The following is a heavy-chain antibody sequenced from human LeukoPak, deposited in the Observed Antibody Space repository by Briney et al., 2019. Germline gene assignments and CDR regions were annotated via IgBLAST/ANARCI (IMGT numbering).Heavy chain of an antibody. J-gene: IGHJ4*02. D-gene: IGHD2/OR15-2a*01. CDR1: GYSFTSYW. V-gene: IGHV5-51*01. CDR2: IYPGDSDT. CDR3: ARRFPPGYFVY. Sequence: GESLKISCKGSGYSFTSYWIGWVRQMPGKGLEWMGIIYPGDSDTRYSPSFQGQVTISADKSISTAYPQWSSLKASDTSMYYCARRFPPGYFVYCGQGTLVTVSS.